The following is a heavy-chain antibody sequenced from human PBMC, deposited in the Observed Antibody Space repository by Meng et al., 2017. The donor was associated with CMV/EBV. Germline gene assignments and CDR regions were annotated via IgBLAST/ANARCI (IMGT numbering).Heavy chain of an antibody. Sequence: ESLKFSCAASGSTFSSDAMSWVRQASGKGPEWVSAISGSGGSTYYADSVKGRFTISRDNSKTTLYLQMNSLRAEDTAVYYCAKYALVVVPAAIPDYFDYWSQGTLVTVSS. CDR1: GSTFSSDA. CDR3: AKYALVVVPAAIPDYFDY. V-gene: IGHV3-23*01. CDR2: ISGSGGST. D-gene: IGHD2-2*01. J-gene: IGHJ4*02.